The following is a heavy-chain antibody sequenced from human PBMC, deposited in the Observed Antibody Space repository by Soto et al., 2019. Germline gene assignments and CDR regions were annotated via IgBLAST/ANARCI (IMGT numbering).Heavy chain of an antibody. V-gene: IGHV3-30*18. CDR3: AKLVRVVIIWRDDVFDT. CDR2: ISYDGSYE. Sequence: QVQLVESGGGVVQSGRSLRLSWAASGSTFSFSGMHWVRQAPGKGLEWVAVISYDGSYESYADSVKGRFTIARNNSKNTLLLQMNSLRPEETAVYYYAKLVRVVIIWRDDVFDTWGQATSVTVSS. J-gene: IGHJ3*02. D-gene: IGHD6-6*01. CDR1: GSTFSFSG.